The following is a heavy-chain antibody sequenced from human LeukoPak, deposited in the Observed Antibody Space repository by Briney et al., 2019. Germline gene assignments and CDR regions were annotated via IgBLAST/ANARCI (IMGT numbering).Heavy chain of an antibody. CDR1: GGSISSYY. J-gene: IGHJ5*02. Sequence: PSETLSLTCTVSGGSISSYYWSWIRQPPGKGLEWIGYIYYSGSTNYSPSLKSRVTISVDTSKNQFSLKLSSVTAADTAVYYCARSFPPYYYDSSGYYEGWFDPWGQGTLVTVSS. CDR3: ARSFPPYYYDSSGYYEGWFDP. V-gene: IGHV4-59*01. CDR2: IYYSGST. D-gene: IGHD3-22*01.